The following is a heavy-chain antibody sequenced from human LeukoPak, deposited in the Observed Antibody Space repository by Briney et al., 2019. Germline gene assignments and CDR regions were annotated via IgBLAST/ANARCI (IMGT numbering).Heavy chain of an antibody. J-gene: IGHJ3*02. V-gene: IGHV1-24*01. Sequence: ASVKVSCKVSGYTLTELSMHWVRQAPGKGLEWMGGFDPEDGETIYAQKFQGRVTMTEDTSTDTAYMELSSLGSEDTAVYYCATAAPYYYDSRFTEPDHDAFDIWGQGTMVTVSS. CDR2: FDPEDGET. CDR3: ATAAPYYYDSRFTEPDHDAFDI. CDR1: GYTLTELS. D-gene: IGHD3-22*01.